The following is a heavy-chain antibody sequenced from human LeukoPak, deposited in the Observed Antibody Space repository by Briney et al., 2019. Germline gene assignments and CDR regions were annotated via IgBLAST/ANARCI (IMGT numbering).Heavy chain of an antibody. CDR1: GGSISSYY. CDR2: IYYSGST. J-gene: IGHJ4*02. D-gene: IGHD3-10*01. CDR3: ARDRLYYYGSGSDY. V-gene: IGHV4-59*01. Sequence: PSETLSLTCTVSGGSISSYYWSWIRQPPGKGLEWIGYIYYSGSTNYNPSLKSRVTISVDTSKNQFSLKLSSVTAADTAVYYCARDRLYYYGSGSDYWGQGTLVTVSS.